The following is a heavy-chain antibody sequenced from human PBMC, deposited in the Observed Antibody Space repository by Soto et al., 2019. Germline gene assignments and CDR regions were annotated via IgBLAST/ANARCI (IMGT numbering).Heavy chain of an antibody. CDR1: GFAFNGHG. V-gene: IGHV3-33*01. J-gene: IGHJ5*01. CDR3: ARDDLNEDNGLDS. Sequence: QVQLVESGGGVVQPGRSLRISCEASGFAFNGHGMHWVRQAPGKGLEWVAVIVHDGSEDFYADSVRGRFTISRDNSKNVLYLEMNSLRVEDRAVYYCARDDLNEDNGLDSWGQGTLVTVSP. CDR2: IVHDGSED. D-gene: IGHD1-1*01.